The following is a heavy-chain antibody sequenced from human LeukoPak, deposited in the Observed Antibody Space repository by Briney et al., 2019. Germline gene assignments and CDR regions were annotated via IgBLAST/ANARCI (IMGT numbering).Heavy chain of an antibody. J-gene: IGHJ3*02. V-gene: IGHV3-30*04. D-gene: IGHD4-17*01. CDR2: ISYDGSNK. CDR1: GFTFSSYA. Sequence: GGSLRLSCAASGFTFSSYAMHWVRQAPGKGLEWVAVISYDGSNKYYADSVKGRFTISRDNSKNTLYLQMNSLRAEDTAVYYCARDWGDYGDTDAFDIWGQGTMVTVSS. CDR3: ARDWGDYGDTDAFDI.